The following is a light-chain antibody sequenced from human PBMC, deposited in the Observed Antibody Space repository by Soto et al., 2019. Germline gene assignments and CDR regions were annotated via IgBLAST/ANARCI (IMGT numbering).Light chain of an antibody. CDR3: CSYAGSYRDWV. CDR2: DVS. J-gene: IGLJ3*02. V-gene: IGLV2-11*01. Sequence: QSVLTQPRSVSGSPGQSVTISCTGTSSDVGGYNYVSWYQQHPGKAPKLMIYDVSKRPSGVPDRFSGSKSGNTASLTISGLQAEDEADYYCCSYAGSYRDWVFGGGTQLTVL. CDR1: SSDVGGYNY.